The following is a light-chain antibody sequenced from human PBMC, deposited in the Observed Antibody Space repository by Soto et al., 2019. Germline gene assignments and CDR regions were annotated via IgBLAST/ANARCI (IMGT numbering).Light chain of an antibody. CDR3: QQSYNTPRT. Sequence: DIQMTQSPSSLSAYEGDRVTITCRASQSISSYLNWYQQRPGKAPKLPIYTASTLQSGVPSRLSGSGSGTEFTLTISSLRPEDYATYYCQQSYNTPRTFGQGTKVEIK. V-gene: IGKV1-39*01. J-gene: IGKJ1*01. CDR1: QSISSY. CDR2: TAS.